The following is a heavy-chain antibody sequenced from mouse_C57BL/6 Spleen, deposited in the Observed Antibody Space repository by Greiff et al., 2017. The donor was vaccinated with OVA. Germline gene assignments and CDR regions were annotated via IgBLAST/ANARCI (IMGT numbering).Heavy chain of an antibody. V-gene: IGHV10-1*01. CDR3: VRRHYEDAMDY. D-gene: IGHD2-4*01. CDR1: GFSFNTYA. Sequence: EVQLVESGGGLVQPKGSLKLSCAASGFSFNTYAMNWVRQAPGKGLEWVARIRSKSNNYATYYADSVKDRFTISRDDSESMLYLQMNNLKTEDSAMYYCVRRHYEDAMDYWGQGTSVTVSS. J-gene: IGHJ4*01. CDR2: IRSKSNNYAT.